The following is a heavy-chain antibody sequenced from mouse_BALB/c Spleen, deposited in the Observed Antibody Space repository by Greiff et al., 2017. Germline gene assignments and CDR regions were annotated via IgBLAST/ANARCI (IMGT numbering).Heavy chain of an antibody. CDR1: GFTFSSYA. CDR2: ISSGGST. V-gene: IGHV5-6-5*01. CDR3: ARGDAVFRPLRYFDY. J-gene: IGHJ2*01. Sequence: DVKLVESGGGLVKPGGSLKLSCAASGFTFSSYAMSWVRQTPEKRLEWVASISSGGSTYYPDSVKGRFTISRDNARNILYLQMSSLRSEDTAMYYCARGDAVFRPLRYFDYWGQGTTLTDSS.